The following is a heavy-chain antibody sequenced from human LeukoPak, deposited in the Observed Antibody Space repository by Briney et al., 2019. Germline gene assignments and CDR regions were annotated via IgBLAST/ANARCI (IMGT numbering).Heavy chain of an antibody. CDR3: ARDLAVAGREYYFDY. Sequence: SETLSLTCAVYGGSFSGYYWSWIRQPPGKGLEWIGYIYHSGSTYYNPSLKSRVTISVDRSKNQFSLKLSSVTAADTAVYYCARDLAVAGREYYFDYWGQGTLVTVSS. CDR1: GGSFSGYY. J-gene: IGHJ4*02. V-gene: IGHV4-34*01. CDR2: IYHSGST. D-gene: IGHD6-19*01.